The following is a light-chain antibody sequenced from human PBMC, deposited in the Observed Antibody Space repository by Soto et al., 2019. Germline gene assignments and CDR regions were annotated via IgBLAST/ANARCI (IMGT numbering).Light chain of an antibody. CDR1: QSVSSTY. J-gene: IGKJ5*01. CDR2: GVS. V-gene: IGKV3-20*01. CDR3: QQYDNSPLIT. Sequence: EIVLTPSPGTLSLSPGERATLSCRASQSVSSTYLAWYQQKPGQPPRLLIYGVSSRATGIPDRFSGSGSGTDFTLTISRLEPEDFAVYYCQQYDNSPLITFGQGTRLEIK.